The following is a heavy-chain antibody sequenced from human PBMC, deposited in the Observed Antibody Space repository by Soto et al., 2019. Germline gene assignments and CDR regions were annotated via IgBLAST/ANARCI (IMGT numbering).Heavy chain of an antibody. D-gene: IGHD6-19*01. Sequence: SGTLSLTCAVYGGSFSGYYWSWIRQPPGKGLEWIGEINHSGSTNYNPSLKSRVTISVDTSKNQFSLKLSSATAADTAVYYCARSSGWNFDYWGQGTLVTVYS. CDR3: ARSSGWNFDY. V-gene: IGHV4-34*01. CDR1: GGSFSGYY. J-gene: IGHJ4*02. CDR2: INHSGST.